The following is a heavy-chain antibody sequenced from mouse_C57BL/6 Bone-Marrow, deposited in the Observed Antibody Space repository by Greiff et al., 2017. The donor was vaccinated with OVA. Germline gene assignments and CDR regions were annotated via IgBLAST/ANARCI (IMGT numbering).Heavy chain of an antibody. J-gene: IGHJ3*01. CDR2: ISNGGGST. Sequence: EVQLVESGGGLVQPGGSLKLSCAASGFTFSDYYMYWVRQTPEKRLEWVAYISNGGGSTYYPDTVKGRFTISRDNAKNTLYLQMSRLKSEDTAMYYCARHPLLFAYWGQGTLVTVSA. V-gene: IGHV5-12*01. CDR3: ARHPLLFAY. D-gene: IGHD6-1*01. CDR1: GFTFSDYY.